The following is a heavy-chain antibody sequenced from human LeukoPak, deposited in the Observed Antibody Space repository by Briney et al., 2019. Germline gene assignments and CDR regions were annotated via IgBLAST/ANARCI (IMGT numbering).Heavy chain of an antibody. V-gene: IGHV1-2*02. J-gene: IGHJ4*02. CDR3: ARKGYYPVGSDY. D-gene: IGHD3-22*01. Sequence: ASVKVSCKASGYTFSGHYIHWVRQAPGQGLEWMGWINPNSGDTSYAQKFQGGVNMTSDTSITTAYMELTRLRSDDTAVYYCARKGYYPVGSDYWGQGTLVTVSS. CDR1: GYTFSGHY. CDR2: INPNSGDT.